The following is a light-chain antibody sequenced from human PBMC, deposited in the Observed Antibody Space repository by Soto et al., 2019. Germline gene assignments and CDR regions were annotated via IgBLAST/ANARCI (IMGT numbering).Light chain of an antibody. J-gene: IGLJ2*01. CDR1: SSNIGSHS. V-gene: IGLV1-44*01. CDR2: SSN. CDR3: AAWDDSLNGVV. Sequence: QSVLTQPPSASGTPGQRVTISCSGSSSNIGSHSVNWYQQLPGTAPKLLMYSSNQRPSGVPDRFSGSKSGTSASLAISGLQSEDEADYYWAAWDDSLNGVVFGGGTAVTVL.